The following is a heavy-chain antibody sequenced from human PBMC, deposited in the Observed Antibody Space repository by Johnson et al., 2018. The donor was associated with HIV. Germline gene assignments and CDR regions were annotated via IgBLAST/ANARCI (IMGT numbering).Heavy chain of an antibody. CDR2: ISSSGSTI. D-gene: IGHD6-19*01. V-gene: IGHV3-11*01. CDR3: AVIAVAGGGAFDI. CDR1: GFTFSDYY. Sequence: QVQLVESGGGVVQPGGSLRLSCAASGFTFSDYYMSWIRQAPGKGLEWVSYISSSGSTIYYSGSVKGRFAISRDNTQNSLYLQMNSLRAEDTALYYCAVIAVAGGGAFDIWGQGTMVTVSS. J-gene: IGHJ3*02.